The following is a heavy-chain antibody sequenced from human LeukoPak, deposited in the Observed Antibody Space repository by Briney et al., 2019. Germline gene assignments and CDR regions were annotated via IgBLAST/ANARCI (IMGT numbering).Heavy chain of an antibody. CDR3: ARVMWQQLAPSDH. CDR1: GFTFSSYG. V-gene: IGHV3-21*04. J-gene: IGHJ5*02. CDR2: ISSSSSYI. D-gene: IGHD6-13*01. Sequence: GGSLRLSCAASGFTFSSYGMNWVRQAPGKGLEWVSCISSSSSYIYYADSVKGRFTISRDNAKNSLYLQMNSLRADDTAIYYCARVMWQQLAPSDHWGQGTLVTVSS.